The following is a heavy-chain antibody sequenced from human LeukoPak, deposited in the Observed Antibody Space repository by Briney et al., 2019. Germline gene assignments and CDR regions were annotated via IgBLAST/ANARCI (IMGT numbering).Heavy chain of an antibody. CDR2: VSDSGGST. D-gene: IGHD6-13*01. CDR3: ARDRGTSHSSSWYSSSYNWFDP. J-gene: IGHJ5*02. V-gene: IGHV3-23*01. Sequence: GGSLRLSCAASRFTFSSYAMNWVRQAPGKGLEWVSAVSDSGGSTYYADSVKGRFTISRDNAKNSLYLQMNSLRAEDTAVYYCARDRGTSHSSSWYSSSYNWFDPWGQGTLVTVSS. CDR1: RFTFSSYA.